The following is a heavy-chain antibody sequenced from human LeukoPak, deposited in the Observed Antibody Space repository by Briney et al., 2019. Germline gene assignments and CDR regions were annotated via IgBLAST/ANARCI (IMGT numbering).Heavy chain of an antibody. CDR1: GYTFTSYY. CDR2: INPSGGST. J-gene: IGHJ4*02. CDR3: ARVLGIQLWSKYFDY. V-gene: IGHV1-46*01. D-gene: IGHD5-18*01. Sequence: ASVKVSCKASGYTFTSYYMHWVRQAPGQGLEWMGIINPSGGSTSYAQKFQGRVTMTTDTSTSTAYMELRSLRSDDTAVYYCARVLGIQLWSKYFDYWGQGTLVTVSS.